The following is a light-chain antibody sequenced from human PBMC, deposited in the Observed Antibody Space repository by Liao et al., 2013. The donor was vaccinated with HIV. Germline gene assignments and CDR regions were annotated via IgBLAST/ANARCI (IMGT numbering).Light chain of an antibody. CDR1: NIGRKS. CDR2: FDS. V-gene: IGLV3-21*01. CDR3: QVWDNNSNHVV. Sequence: FVVTQPPSVSVAPGEAARITCGGNNIGRKSVHWYQQRPGQAPVLVIHFDSDRPSGIPERFSGSNSENTATLTISRVEGGDEADYYCQVWDNNSNHVVFGGGTKLTVL. J-gene: IGLJ2*01.